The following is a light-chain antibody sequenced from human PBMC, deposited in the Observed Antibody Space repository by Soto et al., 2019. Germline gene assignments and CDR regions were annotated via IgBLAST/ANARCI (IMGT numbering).Light chain of an antibody. CDR2: EVT. Sequence: QSALTQPASVSGSPGQSITIPCTGTSNDVGDYNYVSWYQQHPGKAPRLVIYEVTKRPSGVSNRFSGSKSGNTASLTISGLQAEDETDYYCSSYTSTNHVVFGGGTKLTVL. J-gene: IGLJ2*01. CDR1: SNDVGDYNY. CDR3: SSYTSTNHVV. V-gene: IGLV2-14*01.